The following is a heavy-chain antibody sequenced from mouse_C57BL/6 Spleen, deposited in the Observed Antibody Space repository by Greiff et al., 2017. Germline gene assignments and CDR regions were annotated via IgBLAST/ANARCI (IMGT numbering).Heavy chain of an antibody. J-gene: IGHJ2*01. CDR1: GYTFTTYP. CDR3: ERVGDGYYEDY. D-gene: IGHD2-3*01. CDR2: FHPYNDDT. V-gene: IGHV1-47*01. Sequence: VKLVESGAELVKPGASVKLSCKASGYTFTTYPIAWMKQTHGKSLEWIGNFHPYNDDTKYNEKFKGKVTLTVEKSSSSVYLELSRLTSDDSAVYYRERVGDGYYEDYWGQGTTLTVSS.